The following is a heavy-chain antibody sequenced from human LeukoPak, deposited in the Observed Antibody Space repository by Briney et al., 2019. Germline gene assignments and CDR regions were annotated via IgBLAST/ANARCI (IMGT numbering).Heavy chain of an antibody. J-gene: IGHJ4*02. D-gene: IGHD3-16*01. CDR1: GFTFSSYW. CDR2: INNVGRST. V-gene: IGHV3-74*01. CDR3: ARVRWGGLYYFDY. Sequence: PGGSLRLSCAASGFTFSSYWMHWVRQAPGKGLVGVSRINNVGRSTNYADSVKGRFTISRDNAKNTLYLQMNSLRAEDTAVYYCARVRWGGLYYFDYWGQGTLVTVSS.